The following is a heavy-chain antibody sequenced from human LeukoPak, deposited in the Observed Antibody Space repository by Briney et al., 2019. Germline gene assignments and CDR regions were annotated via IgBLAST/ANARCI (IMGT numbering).Heavy chain of an antibody. CDR2: IRYDGSNK. CDR3: GRGPHRRTYDRDNWFDP. Sequence: GGSLRLSCAASGSTFSSYGIHWVRQAPGKGLEWVAFIRYDGSNKYYADSVKGRFTISRDNSKNTLYLQMNSLRSEDTAVYYCGRGPHRRTYDRDNWFDPWGQGTLVTVSS. CDR1: GSTFSSYG. D-gene: IGHD3-3*01. V-gene: IGHV3-30*02. J-gene: IGHJ5*02.